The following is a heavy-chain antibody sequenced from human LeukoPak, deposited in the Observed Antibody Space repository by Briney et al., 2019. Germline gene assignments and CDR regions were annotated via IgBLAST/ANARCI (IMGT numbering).Heavy chain of an antibody. CDR3: ARPGADCGSAGCYTYPYYGLDV. CDR1: GYTFTSYV. V-gene: IGHV1-18*01. Sequence: GASVKVSCKASGYTFTSYVMNWVRQAPGQGLEWMGWISAYNGNTKYAQNLQGRVTMTTDISTSTAYMELRSLRSDDTAVYYCARPGADCGSAGCYTYPYYGLDVWGQGTTVTVSS. CDR2: ISAYNGNT. J-gene: IGHJ6*02. D-gene: IGHD2-2*02.